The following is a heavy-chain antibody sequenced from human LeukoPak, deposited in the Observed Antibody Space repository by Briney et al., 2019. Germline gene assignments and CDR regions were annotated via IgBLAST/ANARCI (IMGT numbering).Heavy chain of an antibody. D-gene: IGHD6-19*01. CDR1: GGTFSSYA. J-gene: IGHJ4*02. V-gene: IGHV1-69*01. CDR3: ASEGVAGTRTLYY. CDR2: IIPIFGTA. Sequence: SVKVSCKPSGGTFSSYAISWVRQAPGQGREWMGGIIPIFGTANYAQKLQGRVTITADESTSTAYMELSSLRSEDTAVYYCASEGVAGTRTLYYWGQGTLVTVSS.